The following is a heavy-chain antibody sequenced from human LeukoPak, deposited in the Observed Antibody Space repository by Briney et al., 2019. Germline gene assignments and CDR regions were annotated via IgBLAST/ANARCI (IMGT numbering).Heavy chain of an antibody. CDR2: ISSSGSTI. D-gene: IGHD3-3*01. Sequence: PGGSLRLSCAASGFTFSSYEMNWVRQAPGKGLEWVSYISSSGSTIYYADSVKGRFTISRDNAKNSLYLQMNSLRAEDTAVYYCAKDLHPRSLRFLEWHLHGGDAFDIWGQGTMVTVSS. CDR3: AKDLHPRSLRFLEWHLHGGDAFDI. V-gene: IGHV3-48*03. CDR1: GFTFSSYE. J-gene: IGHJ3*02.